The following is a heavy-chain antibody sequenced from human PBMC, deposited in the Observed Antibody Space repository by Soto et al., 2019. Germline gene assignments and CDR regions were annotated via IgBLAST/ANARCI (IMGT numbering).Heavy chain of an antibody. CDR3: AREPRNRIAGSTTSEDY. D-gene: IGHD1-7*01. Sequence: EVQLVESGGGLVQPGGSLRVSCTASGFTVSSNNMSRVRQAQGKGRECVSVLYSGGSTYYADPVKGRFTISRDSSKNTLYLHMNSLRAEDTAVYYCAREPRNRIAGSTTSEDYWGQGTLVTVSS. CDR1: GFTVSSNN. CDR2: LYSGGST. V-gene: IGHV3-66*01. J-gene: IGHJ4*02.